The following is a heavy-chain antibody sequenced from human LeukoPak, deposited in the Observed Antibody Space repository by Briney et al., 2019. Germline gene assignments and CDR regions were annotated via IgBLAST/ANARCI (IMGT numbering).Heavy chain of an antibody. Sequence: GGSLRLSCAASGFTVSSNYMSWVRQAPGKGLEWVSAISGSGGSTYYADSVKGRFTISRDNSKNTLYLQMNSLRAEDTAVYYCAKDLGYYGSGTHPIFDYWGQGTLVTVSS. D-gene: IGHD3-10*01. CDR3: AKDLGYYGSGTHPIFDY. V-gene: IGHV3-23*01. CDR1: GFTVSSNY. CDR2: ISGSGGST. J-gene: IGHJ4*02.